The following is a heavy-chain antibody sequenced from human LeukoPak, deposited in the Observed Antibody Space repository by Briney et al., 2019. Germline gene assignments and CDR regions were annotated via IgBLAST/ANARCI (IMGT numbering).Heavy chain of an antibody. V-gene: IGHV1-24*01. Sequence: ASVNVSCEVSGYTLTELSMHWVRQAPGNGLEWMGGFDPEDGETIYAQKFQGRVTMTEDTSTDTAYMELSSLTSEDTAVYYCATCDEGYFDLWGQGTLVTVSS. CDR2: FDPEDGET. CDR1: GYTLTELS. CDR3: ATCDEGYFDL. J-gene: IGHJ5*02. D-gene: IGHD2-2*01.